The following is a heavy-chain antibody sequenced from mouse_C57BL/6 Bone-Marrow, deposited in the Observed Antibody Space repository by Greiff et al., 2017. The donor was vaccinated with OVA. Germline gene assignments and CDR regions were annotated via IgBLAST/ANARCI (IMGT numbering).Heavy chain of an antibody. CDR2: ISYSGST. V-gene: IGHV3-8*01. Sequence: EVKLVESGPGLAKPSQTLSLTCSVTGYSITSDYWNWIRKFPGNKLEYMGYISYSGSTYYNPSLKSRISITRNTSKNQYYLQLNSVTTEDTATYYCAKYSNYEGYFDYWGQGTTLTVSS. J-gene: IGHJ2*01. CDR3: AKYSNYEGYFDY. CDR1: GYSITSDY. D-gene: IGHD2-5*01.